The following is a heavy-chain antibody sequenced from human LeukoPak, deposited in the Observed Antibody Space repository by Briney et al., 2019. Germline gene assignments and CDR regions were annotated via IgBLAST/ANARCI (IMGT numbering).Heavy chain of an antibody. D-gene: IGHD6-13*01. CDR2: FDPEDGET. V-gene: IGHV1-24*01. J-gene: IGHJ6*02. Sequence: ASVKVSCTVSGYTLTELSMHWVRQAPGKGLEWMGGFDPEDGETIYAQKFQGRVTMTEDTSTDTAYMELSSLRSEDTAVYYCATDLTPPGIAAAGPYYYGMDVWGQGTTVTVSS. CDR3: ATDLTPPGIAAAGPYYYGMDV. CDR1: GYTLTELS.